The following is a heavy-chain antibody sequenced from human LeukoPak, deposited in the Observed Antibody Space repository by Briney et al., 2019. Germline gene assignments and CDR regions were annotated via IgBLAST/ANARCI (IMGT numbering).Heavy chain of an antibody. CDR3: TTTIGVNP. V-gene: IGHV3-15*01. D-gene: IGHD2-8*01. CDR2: IKSKTDGWTT. J-gene: IGHJ5*02. CDR1: GFTFSNAW. Sequence: GGSLRLSCAASGFTFSNAWMSWVRQAPGKGLEWVARIKSKTDGWTTDYAAPVKGRFTIARDDSKNTLYLQMHSLKTADTAVYYCTTTIGVNPWGQGTLVTVSS.